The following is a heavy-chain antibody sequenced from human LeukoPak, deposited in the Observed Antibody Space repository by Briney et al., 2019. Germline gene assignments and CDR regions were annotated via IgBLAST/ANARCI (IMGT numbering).Heavy chain of an antibody. Sequence: SETLSLTCTVSGGSISSYYWSWIRQPPGKGLEWIGYIYYSGSTNYNPSLKSRVTISVDTSKNQFSLKLSSVTAADTAVYYCARGAPEAMVASMDVWGQGTTVTVSS. D-gene: IGHD2-15*01. CDR3: ARGAPEAMVASMDV. CDR1: GGSISSYY. CDR2: IYYSGST. V-gene: IGHV4-59*12. J-gene: IGHJ6*02.